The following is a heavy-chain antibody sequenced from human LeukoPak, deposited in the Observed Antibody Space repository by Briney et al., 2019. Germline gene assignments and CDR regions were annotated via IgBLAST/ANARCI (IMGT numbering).Heavy chain of an antibody. CDR1: GYTFTSYG. J-gene: IGHJ4*02. CDR3: ARLKYSSSPGLGY. D-gene: IGHD6-6*01. V-gene: IGHV1-46*01. Sequence: ASVKVSCKASGYTFTSYGISWVRQAPGQGLVWMGIINPSGGSTSYAQKFQGRVTMTRDMSTSTVYMELSSLRSEDTAVYYCARLKYSSSPGLGYWGQGTLVTVSS. CDR2: INPSGGST.